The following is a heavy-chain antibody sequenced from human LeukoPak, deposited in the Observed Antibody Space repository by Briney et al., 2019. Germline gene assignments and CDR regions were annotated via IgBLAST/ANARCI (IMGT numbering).Heavy chain of an antibody. CDR1: GFTFSNNA. J-gene: IGHJ6*04. V-gene: IGHV3-21*01. Sequence: PGGSLRLSCAASGFTFSNNAMHWVRQAPGKGLEWVSSISGGGGETYYVDSVKGRFTISRDNAKNSLYLQMNSLRAEDTAVYYCAELGITMIGGVWGKGTTVTISS. CDR3: AELGITMIGGV. CDR2: ISGGGGET. D-gene: IGHD3-10*02.